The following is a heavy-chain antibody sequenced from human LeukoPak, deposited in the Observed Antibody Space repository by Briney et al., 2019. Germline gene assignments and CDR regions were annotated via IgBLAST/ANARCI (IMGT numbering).Heavy chain of an antibody. V-gene: IGHV4-34*01. CDR2: INHSGST. J-gene: IGHJ4*02. CDR3: ARGGRFLGYYDFWSGYSNFDY. D-gene: IGHD3-3*01. CDR1: GGSFSGYY. Sequence: SETLSLTCAVYGGSFSGYYWSWIRQPPGKGLEWNGEINHSGSTNYNPSLKSRVTISVDTSKNQFSLKLSSVTAADTAVYYCARGGRFLGYYDFWSGYSNFDYWGQGTLVTVSS.